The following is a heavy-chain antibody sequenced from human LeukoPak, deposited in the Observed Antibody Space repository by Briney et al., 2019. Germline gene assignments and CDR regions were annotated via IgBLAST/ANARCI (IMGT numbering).Heavy chain of an antibody. D-gene: IGHD1-26*01. Sequence: PGGSLRLSCAASGFTFSSYAMHWVRQAPGKGLEWVAVISYDGSNKYYADSVKGRFTISRDNSKNTLYLQMNSLRAEDTAVYYCARGGGATYFYGYFDYWGQGTLVTVSS. V-gene: IGHV3-30-3*01. J-gene: IGHJ4*02. CDR3: ARGGGATYFYGYFDY. CDR1: GFTFSSYA. CDR2: ISYDGSNK.